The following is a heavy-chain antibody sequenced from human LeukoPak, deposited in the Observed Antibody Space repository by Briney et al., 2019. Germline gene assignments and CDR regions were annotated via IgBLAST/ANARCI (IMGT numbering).Heavy chain of an antibody. D-gene: IGHD2-2*01. CDR3: ARVGRNKDIVVVPAANPLDY. J-gene: IGHJ4*02. CDR2: ISYDGSNK. V-gene: IGHV3-30-3*01. Sequence: PGGSLRLSCAASGFTFSSYAMHWARHAPGKGLEWVAVISYDGSNKYYAASVKGRFTISRNNSNNMLDLQMNSLRAEDTAVYYCARVGRNKDIVVVPAANPLDYWGQGTLVTVAS. CDR1: GFTFSSYA.